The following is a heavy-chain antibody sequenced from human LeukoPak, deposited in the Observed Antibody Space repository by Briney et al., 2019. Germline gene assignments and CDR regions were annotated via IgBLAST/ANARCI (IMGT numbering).Heavy chain of an antibody. J-gene: IGHJ5*02. CDR2: IYYSGST. CDR1: GGSISSYY. CDR3: AARTYCSSTSCYHHNWFDP. Sequence: SETLSLTCTVSGGSISSYYWSWIRQPPGKGLEWIGYIYYSGSTNYNPSLKSRVTISVDTSKNQFSLKLSSVTAADTAVYYCAARTYCSSTSCYHHNWFDPWGQGTLVTVSS. V-gene: IGHV4-59*01. D-gene: IGHD2-2*01.